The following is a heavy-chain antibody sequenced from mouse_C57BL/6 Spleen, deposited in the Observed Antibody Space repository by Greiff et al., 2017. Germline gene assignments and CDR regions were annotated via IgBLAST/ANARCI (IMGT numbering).Heavy chain of an antibody. CDR3: ARALDGYYWYFDV. V-gene: IGHV3-6*01. Sequence: EVQLVESGPGLVKPSQSLSLTCSVTGYSITSGYYWNWIRQFPGNKLEWMGYISYDGSNNYNPSLKNRISITRDTSKNQFFLKLNSVTTEDTATYYCARALDGYYWYFDVWGTGTTVTVSS. D-gene: IGHD2-3*01. CDR2: ISYDGSN. CDR1: GYSITSGYY. J-gene: IGHJ1*03.